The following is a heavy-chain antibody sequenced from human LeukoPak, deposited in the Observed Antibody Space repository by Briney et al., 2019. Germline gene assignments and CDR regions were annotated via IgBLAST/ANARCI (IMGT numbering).Heavy chain of an antibody. CDR2: ISGSGGST. D-gene: IGHD3-10*01. CDR1: GFTFSSYA. CDR3: ARAEYGSGSPEDY. J-gene: IGHJ4*02. V-gene: IGHV3-23*01. Sequence: PGGTLRLSCAASGFTFSSYAMSWVRQAPGKGLEWVSAISGSGGSTYYADSVKGRFTISRDNAKNSLYLQMNSLRAEDTAVYYCARAEYGSGSPEDYWGQGTLVTVSS.